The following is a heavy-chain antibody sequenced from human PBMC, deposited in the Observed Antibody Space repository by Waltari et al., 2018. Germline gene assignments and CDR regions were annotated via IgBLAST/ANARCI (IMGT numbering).Heavy chain of an antibody. CDR3: ARESTTMVRGVGYYYYGKDV. J-gene: IGHJ6*02. V-gene: IGHV3-74*01. D-gene: IGHD3-10*01. CDR1: GFTFSSYW. Sequence: EVQLVESVGGLVQPGGSLRLSCAASGFTFSSYWMHWVRQAPGKGLVWVSRISSDGSRTSYADSVKGRFTISRDNAKNTLYLQMNSLRAEDTALYYCARESTTMVRGVGYYYYGKDVWGQGTTVTVSS. CDR2: ISSDGSRT.